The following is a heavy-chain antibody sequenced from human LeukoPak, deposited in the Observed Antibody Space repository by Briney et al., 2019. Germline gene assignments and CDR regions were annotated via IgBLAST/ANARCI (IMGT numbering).Heavy chain of an antibody. CDR3: AKVMRSSSERWLTIRGYYFDY. CDR1: GFTFSSYA. D-gene: IGHD5-24*01. V-gene: IGHV3-23*01. CDR2: ISGSGGST. J-gene: IGHJ4*02. Sequence: PGGSLRLSCAASGFTFSSYAMSWVRQAPGKGLEWVSAISGSGGSTYYADSVKGRFTISRDNSKNTLYLQMNSLRAEDTAVYYCAKVMRSSSERWLTIRGYYFDYWGQGTLVTVSS.